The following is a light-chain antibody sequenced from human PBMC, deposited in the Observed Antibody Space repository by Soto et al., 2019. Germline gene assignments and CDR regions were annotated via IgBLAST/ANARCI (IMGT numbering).Light chain of an antibody. CDR2: WAS. CDR3: QQYYSAPWT. J-gene: IGKJ1*01. V-gene: IGKV4-1*01. CDR1: QSVLYSSNNKNY. Sequence: DFVMPQSPDSLAVSLGERATINCKSSQSVLYSSNNKNYLAWYQQKPGQPPKLLISWASTRESGVPERFSGSGSGTDFTLTISSLQAEDVAVYYCQQYYSAPWTFGQGTKVEIK.